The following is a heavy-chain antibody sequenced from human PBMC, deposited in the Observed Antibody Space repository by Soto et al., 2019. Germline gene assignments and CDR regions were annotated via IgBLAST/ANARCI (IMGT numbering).Heavy chain of an antibody. V-gene: IGHV1-46*01. Sequence: ASVNVSCKASGYTFTSYYMHWVRQAPGQGLEWMGIINPSGGGTSYAQKFQGRVTMTRDTSTSTVYMELSSLRSEDTAVYYCARDLPIFGVVIHYYYYGMDVWGQGTTVTVSS. CDR1: GYTFTSYY. CDR3: ARDLPIFGVVIHYYYYGMDV. D-gene: IGHD3-3*01. J-gene: IGHJ6*02. CDR2: INPSGGGT.